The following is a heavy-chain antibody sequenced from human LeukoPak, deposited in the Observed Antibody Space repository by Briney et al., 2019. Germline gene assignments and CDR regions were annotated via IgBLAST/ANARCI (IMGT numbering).Heavy chain of an antibody. D-gene: IGHD1-14*01. CDR3: TTDGNRRFDY. CDR2: IKSKSDGGTT. V-gene: IGHV3-15*01. CDR1: GFTFSNAW. J-gene: IGHJ4*02. Sequence: PGGSLRLSCAASGFTFSNAWMSWVRQAPGKGREWVGRIKSKSDGGTTDYAAPGKGRLTIAREESKNRLYMQINRLKTEDTAVYYCTTDGNRRFDYWGQGTLVTVSS.